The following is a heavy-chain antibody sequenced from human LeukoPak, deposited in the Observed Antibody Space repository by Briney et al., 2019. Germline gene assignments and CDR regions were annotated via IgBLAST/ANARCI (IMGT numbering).Heavy chain of an antibody. J-gene: IGHJ4*02. CDR2: INHSGST. Sequence: PSETLSLTCAVYGGSFSGYYWSWIRQPPGKGLEWIGEINHSGSTNYNPSLKSRVTISVDTSKNQFSLKLSSVTAADTAVYYCARNRHDFWSGPEYWGQGTLVTVSS. V-gene: IGHV4-34*01. D-gene: IGHD3-3*01. CDR1: GGSFSGYY. CDR3: ARNRHDFWSGPEY.